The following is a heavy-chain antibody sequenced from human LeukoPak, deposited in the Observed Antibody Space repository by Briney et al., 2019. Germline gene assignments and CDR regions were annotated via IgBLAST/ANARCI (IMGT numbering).Heavy chain of an antibody. CDR2: ISDSGGST. Sequence: QPGGSLRLSCAASGFTFSSYAMSWVRQAPGKGLEWVSTISDSGGSTYYADSVQGRFTISRDNSKNTLFLQMNSLRAEDTAIYYCAKILRAYSCGGFDYWGQGTLVTVSS. V-gene: IGHV3-23*01. J-gene: IGHJ4*02. CDR1: GFTFSSYA. D-gene: IGHD5-18*01. CDR3: AKILRAYSCGGFDY.